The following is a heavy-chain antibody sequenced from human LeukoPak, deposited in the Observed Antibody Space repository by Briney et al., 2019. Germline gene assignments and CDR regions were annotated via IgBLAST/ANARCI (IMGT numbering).Heavy chain of an antibody. J-gene: IGHJ3*02. CDR2: ISYSENT. CDR3: ARDFASGWYGGTFDI. Sequence: PSETLSLTWTVSGGSISSSSYYWGWIRQPPGKGLEWIGYISYSENTKYNPSLKSRGTISVDTSKNQFSLKLSSVTAADTAVYYCARDFASGWYGGTFDIWGHGTMVIVSS. V-gene: IGHV4-61*01. CDR1: GGSISSSSYY. D-gene: IGHD6-19*01.